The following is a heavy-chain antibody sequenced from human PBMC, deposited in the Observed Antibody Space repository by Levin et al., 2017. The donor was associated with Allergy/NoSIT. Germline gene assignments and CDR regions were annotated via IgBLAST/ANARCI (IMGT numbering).Heavy chain of an antibody. J-gene: IGHJ3*02. CDR2: INDNGGRT. V-gene: IGHV3-23*01. D-gene: IGHD3-22*01. CDR1: GFSFSTYA. CDR3: AKGRGTYYYDNSGQRWGAFDI. Sequence: PGGSLRLSCAASGFSFSTYAMNWVRQAPGKGLEWVSTINDNGGRTYYADSVKGRLTISRDNSKNTLYLQMNSLRAEDTAVYYCAKGRGTYYYDNSGQRWGAFDIWGQGTMVTVSS.